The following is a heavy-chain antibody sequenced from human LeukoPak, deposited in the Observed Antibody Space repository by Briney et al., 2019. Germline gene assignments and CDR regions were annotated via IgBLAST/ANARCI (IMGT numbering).Heavy chain of an antibody. V-gene: IGHV3-15*01. CDR3: TTDYF. CDR1: GFSFSKAW. J-gene: IGHJ4*02. CDR2: IKSKADGGTA. Sequence: GGSLRLSCAASGFSFSKAWMSWVRQAPGKGLEWVARIKSKADGGTADYITPVKGRFTISRGDSKNTMYLQMNSLKTEDTAVYYCTTDYFCGQGTLVTVSS.